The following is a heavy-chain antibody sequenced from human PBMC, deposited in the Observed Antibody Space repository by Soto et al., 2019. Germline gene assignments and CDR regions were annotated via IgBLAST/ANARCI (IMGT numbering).Heavy chain of an antibody. CDR3: ARGYRQSGYSSSWVFDY. Sequence: QVQLRESGPGLVKPSQTLSLTCTVSGGSINSGGYYWNWIRQHPGKGLEWIGYMYYSGSTYYNPSLRCRFIISADTSQNHFSLKLSSVTAAAPAVYFCARGYRQSGYSSSWVFDYWGQGTLVNVSS. CDR1: GGSINSGGYY. D-gene: IGHD6-13*01. J-gene: IGHJ4*02. V-gene: IGHV4-31*03. CDR2: MYYSGST.